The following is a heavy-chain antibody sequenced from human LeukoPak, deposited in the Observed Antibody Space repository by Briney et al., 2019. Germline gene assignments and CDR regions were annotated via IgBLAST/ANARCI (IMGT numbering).Heavy chain of an antibody. V-gene: IGHV4-59*01. CDR3: ARVAQSGLDY. D-gene: IGHD3-10*01. CDR1: GGSISSYY. CDR2: IYYSGST. Sequence: SETLSLTCTVSGGSISSYYWSWIRQPPGKGLEWIGYIYYSGSTKYSPSLKSRVTISVDTSNDQFSLKLNSVTAADTAVYYSARVAQSGLDYWGQGTLVTVSS. J-gene: IGHJ4*02.